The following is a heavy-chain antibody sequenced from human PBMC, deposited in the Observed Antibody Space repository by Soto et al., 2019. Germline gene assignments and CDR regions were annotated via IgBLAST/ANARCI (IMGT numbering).Heavy chain of an antibody. J-gene: IGHJ4*02. CDR3: ARDPGTYYYDSSGFFFDH. CDR2: ISSYNGDT. V-gene: IGHV1-18*01. D-gene: IGHD3-22*01. Sequence: GASVNVSCKASGYTFTNYRISWVRLAPGQGLEWMGWISSYNGDTNYAQKFQGRVTMTTDTSTSTAYMELRSLRSDDTAVYYCARDPGTYYYDSSGFFFDHWGQGTLVTVSS. CDR1: GYTFTNYR.